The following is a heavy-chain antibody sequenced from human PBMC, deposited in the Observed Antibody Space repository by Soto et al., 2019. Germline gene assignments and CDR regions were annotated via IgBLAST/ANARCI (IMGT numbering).Heavy chain of an antibody. CDR2: ISNDGSNN. CDR3: AKHSSSAAVGYGMDV. D-gene: IGHD6-19*01. CDR1: GFTFSGYV. J-gene: IGHJ6*02. Sequence: PGGSLRLSCAASGFTFSGYVMHWVRQAPGKGLEWVAGISNDGSNNYYADSVKGRFTISRDNSKNTLYLQMDSLRVEDTAEYYCAKHSSSAAVGYGMDVWGQGTTVTVS. V-gene: IGHV3-30*18.